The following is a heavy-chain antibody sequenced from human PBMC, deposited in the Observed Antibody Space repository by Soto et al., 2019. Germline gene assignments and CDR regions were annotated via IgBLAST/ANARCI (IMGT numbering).Heavy chain of an antibody. CDR3: ARRTYGSVSYYLGYYYYYYYMDV. J-gene: IGHJ6*03. V-gene: IGHV4-59*08. D-gene: IGHD3-10*01. CDR1: GGSISSYY. CDR2: IYYSGST. Sequence: QVQLQESGPGLVKPSETLSLTCTVSGGSISSYYWSWIRQPPGKGLEWIGYIYYSGSTNYNPSLKSRVTISVDTSKNPFSLKLSSVTAADTAVYYCARRTYGSVSYYLGYYYYYYYMDVWGKGTTVTVSS.